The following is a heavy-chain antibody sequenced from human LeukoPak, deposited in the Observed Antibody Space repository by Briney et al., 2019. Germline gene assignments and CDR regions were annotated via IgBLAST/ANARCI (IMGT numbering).Heavy chain of an antibody. CDR2: IYTSGST. CDR1: GGSISSYY. J-gene: IGHJ4*02. CDR3: ACLYSSSSGGLVY. Sequence: SETLSLTCNVSGGSISSYYWSWIRQPAGKGLEWIGRIYTSGSTNYNPSLKSRVTMSVDTSKNQFSLKLSSVTAADTAVYYCACLYSSSSGGLVYWGQGTLVTVSS. V-gene: IGHV4-4*07. D-gene: IGHD6-6*01.